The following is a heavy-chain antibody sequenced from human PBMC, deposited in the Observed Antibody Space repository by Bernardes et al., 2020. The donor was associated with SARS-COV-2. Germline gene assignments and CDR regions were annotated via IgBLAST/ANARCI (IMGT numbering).Heavy chain of an antibody. CDR2: IYHDDSDT. V-gene: IGHV5-51*01. Sequence: ESLKISCKGSGYSFPTNWIGWVRQMPGKGLEWMGIIYHDDSDTRYSPAFQGRVTIAADKSTSATFLHWSNLEASDTATYFCARTNYDFWSDYYPGMDVWGQGTTVTVSS. D-gene: IGHD3-3*01. J-gene: IGHJ6*02. CDR3: ARTNYDFWSDYYPGMDV. CDR1: GYSFPTNW.